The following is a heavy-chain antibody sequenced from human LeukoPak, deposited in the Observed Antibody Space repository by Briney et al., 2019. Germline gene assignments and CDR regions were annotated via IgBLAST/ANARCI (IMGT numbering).Heavy chain of an antibody. V-gene: IGHV3-48*01. CDR1: GFTFSSYS. CDR3: ATSFGVVNPFDY. Sequence: GGALRLSCAASGFTFSSYSMNWGRQAPGKGLEWVSYISSTSSIKYYADPVKGRFTISRDNAKNSLYLQMSSLRAEDTAVYYCATSFGVVNPFDYWGQGTLVTVSS. CDR2: ISSTSSIK. D-gene: IGHD3-3*01. J-gene: IGHJ4*02.